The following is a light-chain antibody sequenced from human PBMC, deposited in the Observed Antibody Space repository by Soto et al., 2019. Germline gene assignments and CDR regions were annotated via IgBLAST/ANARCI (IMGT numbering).Light chain of an antibody. V-gene: IGKV3-20*01. CDR3: QQYGSSPTT. Sequence: EIVLTQSPGTLSLSPGERATLSCRASQSVSSSYLAGYQQKPGQAPRLLIYGASSRATGIPDRFSGSGSGTDFTLTISRLEPEDFAVYYCQQYGSSPTTFGQGAKVEIK. CDR2: GAS. J-gene: IGKJ1*01. CDR1: QSVSSSY.